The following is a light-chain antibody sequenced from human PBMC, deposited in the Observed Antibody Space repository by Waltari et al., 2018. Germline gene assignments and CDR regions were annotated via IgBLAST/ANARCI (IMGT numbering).Light chain of an antibody. CDR1: QSVSSY. CDR3: YQHSSGLT. V-gene: IGKV3-11*01. CDR2: SAS. Sequence: VILTQSPATLSFSPGERATLSCRASQSVSSYLAWYQQKPGQPPRLLIHSASSRATGIPDRFSGSGSGTEFTLTISSLEPEDVGVYHCYQHSSGLTFGGGTKVEIK. J-gene: IGKJ4*01.